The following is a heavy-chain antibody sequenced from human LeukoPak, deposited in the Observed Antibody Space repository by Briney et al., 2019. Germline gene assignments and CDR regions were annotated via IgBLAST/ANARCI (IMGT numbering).Heavy chain of an antibody. J-gene: IGHJ4*02. Sequence: SETLSLTCSVSGGAFSSYHWNWIRQPPGKGLEWIGYIYYSGSTNYNPSLKSRVTISVDTSKNQFSLKLSSVTAADTAVYYCARFTRGYCSGGSCYYFDYWGQGTLVTVSS. CDR1: GGAFSSYH. CDR2: IYYSGST. CDR3: ARFTRGYCSGGSCYYFDY. D-gene: IGHD2-15*01. V-gene: IGHV4-59*01.